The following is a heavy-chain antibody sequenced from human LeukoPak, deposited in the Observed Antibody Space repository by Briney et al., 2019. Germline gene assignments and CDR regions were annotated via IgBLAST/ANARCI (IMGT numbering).Heavy chain of an antibody. CDR2: ISYDGSNK. CDR1: GFTFSSYA. V-gene: IGHV3-30-3*01. D-gene: IGHD3-9*01. J-gene: IGHJ4*02. CDR3: ARVRYFDWLGLSDY. Sequence: TGGSLRLSCAASGFTFSSYAMHWVRQAPGKGLEWVAVISYDGSNKYYADSVKGRFTISRDNSKNTLYLQMNSLRAEDTAVYYCARVRYFDWLGLSDYWGQGTLVTVSS.